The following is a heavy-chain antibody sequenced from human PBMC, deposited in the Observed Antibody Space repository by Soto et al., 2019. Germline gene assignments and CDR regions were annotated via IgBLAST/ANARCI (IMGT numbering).Heavy chain of an antibody. CDR2: ISAYHGDT. J-gene: IGHJ4*02. Sequence: QVQLLQSGAAVKKPGASVKVSCKASGFTFITYGFTWGRQAPGQGLEWMGWISAYHGDTHYAQKVQGRVTMTTDTSTSTAYMELRSLTSDYTAVYYCAKKAMGAPVDQWGQGTLVIVSS. CDR3: AKKAMGAPVDQ. D-gene: IGHD5-18*01. V-gene: IGHV1-18*01. CDR1: GFTFITYG.